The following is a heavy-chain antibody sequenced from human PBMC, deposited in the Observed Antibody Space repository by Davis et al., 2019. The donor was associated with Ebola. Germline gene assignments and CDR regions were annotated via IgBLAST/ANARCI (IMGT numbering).Heavy chain of an antibody. V-gene: IGHV1-69*10. CDR1: VGTFSSYA. Sequence: SVKLSCKASVGTFSSYAISCVRQAPGHGLEWLGWIIPILGIANYAQKFQGRVTITADKSTSTAYMELSSLRSEDTAVYYCARDHHPTTGDYGPYYGMDVWGQGTTVTVSS. J-gene: IGHJ6*02. D-gene: IGHD4-17*01. CDR2: IIPILGIA. CDR3: ARDHHPTTGDYGPYYGMDV.